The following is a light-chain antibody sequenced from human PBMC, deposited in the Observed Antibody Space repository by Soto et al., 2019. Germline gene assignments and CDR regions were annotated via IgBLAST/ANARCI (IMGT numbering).Light chain of an antibody. V-gene: IGLV2-14*01. CDR2: DIT. CDR3: TSYTSSNTYV. Sequence: QSALTQPASVSGSPGQSITISCTGTSSDVGYYNYVSWYQQRPGKAPKLMIYDITTRPSGVSYRFSGSKSGNTASLTISGLQAEDEADYYCTSYTSSNTYVFGTGTMVTVL. J-gene: IGLJ1*01. CDR1: SSDVGYYNY.